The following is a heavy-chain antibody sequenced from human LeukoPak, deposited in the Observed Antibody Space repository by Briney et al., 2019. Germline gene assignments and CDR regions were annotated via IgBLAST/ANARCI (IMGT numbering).Heavy chain of an antibody. D-gene: IGHD3-10*01. V-gene: IGHV4-59*01. J-gene: IGHJ3*02. Sequence: SETLSLTCTVSGGSINRFYWSWIRQPPGKGLDCIGYISYSGSTDYNPSLKSRVTISLDTSKTHFTLRLTSVTAADTAVYYCARVGITDAFDIWAQETRVSVSS. CDR3: ARVGITDAFDI. CDR2: ISYSGST. CDR1: GGSINRFY.